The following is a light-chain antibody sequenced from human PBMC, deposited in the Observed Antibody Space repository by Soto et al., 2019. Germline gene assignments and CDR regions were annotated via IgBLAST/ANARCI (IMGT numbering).Light chain of an antibody. CDR2: LGS. CDR3: QQYNTWPPIT. J-gene: IGKJ5*01. CDR1: QSLLHSNGYNY. V-gene: IGKV2-28*01. Sequence: DIVMTQSPLSLPVTPGEPASISCRSSQSLLHSNGYNYLDWYLQKPGQSPQLLIYLGSNRATGIPARFSGSGSGTDSTLTISSLQSEDFAVYYCQQYNTWPPITFGQGTRLEIK.